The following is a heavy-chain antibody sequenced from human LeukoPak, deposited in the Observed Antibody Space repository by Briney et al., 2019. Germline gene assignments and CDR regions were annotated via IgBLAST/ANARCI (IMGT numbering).Heavy chain of an antibody. CDR1: GGSISSGDYY. J-gene: IGHJ3*02. CDR2: IYYSGST. CDR3: ARDQKWTMFQQFQSAFDI. Sequence: PSETLSLTCTVSGGSISSGDYYWSWIRQPPGKGLEWIGYIYYSGSTYYNPSLKSRVTISVDTSKNQFSLKLSSVTAADTAVYYCARDQKWTMFQQFQSAFDIWGQGTMVTVSS. V-gene: IGHV4-30-4*08. D-gene: IGHD3-10*02.